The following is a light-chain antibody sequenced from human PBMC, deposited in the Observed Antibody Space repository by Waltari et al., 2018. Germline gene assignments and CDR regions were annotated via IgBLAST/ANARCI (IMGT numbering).Light chain of an antibody. CDR3: QQYYNLPLT. J-gene: IGKJ4*01. CDR2: DAS. Sequence: DIQMTQSPSSLSASVGDRVTVTCQASQDISNFLNWYQVKQGQAPKGLIYDASNLETGLPSRFSGSGSGTHFTFIISSLQPEDIATYYCQQYYNLPLTFGGGTRVEI. CDR1: QDISNF. V-gene: IGKV1-33*01.